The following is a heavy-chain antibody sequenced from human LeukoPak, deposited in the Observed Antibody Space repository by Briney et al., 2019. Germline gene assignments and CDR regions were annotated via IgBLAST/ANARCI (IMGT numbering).Heavy chain of an antibody. CDR3: ARFGYDNLDY. CDR1: GGTFSSYA. Sequence: SVKVSCKASGGTFSSYAISWVGQAPGQGLEWMGRIIPILGIANYAQKFQGRVTITADKSTSTAYMELSSLRSEDTAVYYCARFGYDNLDYWGQGTLVTVSS. J-gene: IGHJ4*02. CDR2: IIPILGIA. V-gene: IGHV1-69*04. D-gene: IGHD5-12*01.